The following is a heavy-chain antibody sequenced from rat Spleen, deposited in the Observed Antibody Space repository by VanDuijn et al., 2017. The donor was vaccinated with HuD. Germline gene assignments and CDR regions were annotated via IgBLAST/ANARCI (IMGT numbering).Heavy chain of an antibody. CDR2: ITWGGSTT. Sequence: EVQLVESGGGLVQPGRSMKLSCAASGFKFDDFGMSWVRQAPDNGLEWVATITWGGSTTYYSDNVKGRFTISRDNAKNVLYLQMNNLTSEDTATYYCIRVSTDFDYWGQGVMVTVSS. D-gene: IGHD3-4*01. J-gene: IGHJ2*01. CDR3: IRVSTDFDY. V-gene: IGHV5-7*01. CDR1: GFKFDDFG.